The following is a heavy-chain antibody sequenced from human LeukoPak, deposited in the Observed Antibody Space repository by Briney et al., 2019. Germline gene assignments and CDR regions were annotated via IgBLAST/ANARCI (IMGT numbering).Heavy chain of an antibody. CDR2: INHSGST. D-gene: IGHD6-6*01. J-gene: IGHJ5*02. CDR1: GETFSGYY. CDR3: ARGRFRIAARPMYNWFDP. Sequence: SEPLSLTCVVHGETFSGYYWSWIRQPPGKGLEWIGEINHSGSTNYNPSLKSRVTMSVDTSKNQFPLKLSSVTAADTAVYYCARGRFRIAARPMYNWFDPWGQGTLVTVSS. V-gene: IGHV4-34*01.